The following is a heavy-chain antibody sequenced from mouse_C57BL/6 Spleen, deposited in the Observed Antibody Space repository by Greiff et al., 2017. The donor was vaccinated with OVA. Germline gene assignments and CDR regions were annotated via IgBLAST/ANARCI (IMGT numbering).Heavy chain of an antibody. Sequence: EVMLVESGGGLVKPGGSLKLSCAASGFTFSSYAMSWVRQTPEKRLEWVATISDGGSYTYYPDNVKGRFTISRDNAKNNLYLQMSHLKSEDTAMYYCARVGDYDDWYFDVWGTGTTVTVSS. J-gene: IGHJ1*03. CDR1: GFTFSSYA. CDR3: ARVGDYDDWYFDV. CDR2: ISDGGSYT. V-gene: IGHV5-4*03. D-gene: IGHD2-4*01.